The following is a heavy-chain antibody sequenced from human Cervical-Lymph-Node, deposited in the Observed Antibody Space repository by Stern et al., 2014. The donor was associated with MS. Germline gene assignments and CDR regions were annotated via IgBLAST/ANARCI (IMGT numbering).Heavy chain of an antibody. J-gene: IGHJ4*02. CDR2: ISNDGNKK. CDR3: ATQVWFDY. V-gene: IGHV3-30*04. CDR1: GFNFSNYA. Sequence: DQLVESGGDVVQPGRSLRLSSTASGFNFSNYAIHWVRQAPGKGLEWVAVISNDGNKKYYAESVRGRFTISRDNSKNSLYLHMNSLRPEDTAVYYCATQVWFDYWGQGTLVTVSS. D-gene: IGHD3-16*01.